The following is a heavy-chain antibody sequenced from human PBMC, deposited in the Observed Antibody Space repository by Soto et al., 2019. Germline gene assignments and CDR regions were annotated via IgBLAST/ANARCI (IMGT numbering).Heavy chain of an antibody. D-gene: IGHD4-17*01. CDR3: ARDLYGDYFAY. CDR1: GGSISSYY. CDR2: IYYSGST. J-gene: IGHJ4*02. Sequence: SETLSLTCTVSGGSISSYYWSWIRQPPGKGLEWIGYIYYSGSTNYNPSLKSRVTISVDTSKNQFSLKLSSVTAADTAVYYCARDLYGDYFAYWGQGTLVTVSS. V-gene: IGHV4-59*01.